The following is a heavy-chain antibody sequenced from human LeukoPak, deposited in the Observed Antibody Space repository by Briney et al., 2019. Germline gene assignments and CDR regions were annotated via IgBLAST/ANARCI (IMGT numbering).Heavy chain of an antibody. CDR2: ISGNDGNT. CDR1: GFTFSTYG. J-gene: IGHJ4*02. CDR3: AKDGSYYNFDS. D-gene: IGHD1-26*01. Sequence: GGSLRLSCAASGFTFSTYGMHWVRQAPGKGLEWVSVISGNDGNTDYADSVKGRFTISRDNSNNTLYLQMNSLRAEDTAVYYCAKDGSYYNFDSWGQGTLVTVSS. V-gene: IGHV3-23*01.